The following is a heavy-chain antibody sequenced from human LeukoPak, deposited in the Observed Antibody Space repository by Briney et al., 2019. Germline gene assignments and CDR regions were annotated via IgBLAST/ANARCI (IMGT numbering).Heavy chain of an antibody. J-gene: IGHJ5*02. CDR1: GFTFSNSV. CDR3: AKGTSPFDP. V-gene: IGHV3-23*01. CDR2: ISGSGDNI. Sequence: GGSLRLSCAASGFTFSNSVMSWVRQAPGKGLEWVSLISGSGDNIYYVDSVKGRFTISRDNSKNTLYLQMDSLRAEDTAVYFCAKGTSPFDPWGQGTLVTVSS.